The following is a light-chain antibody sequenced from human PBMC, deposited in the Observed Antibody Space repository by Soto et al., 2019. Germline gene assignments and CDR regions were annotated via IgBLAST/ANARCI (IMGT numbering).Light chain of an antibody. CDR3: QQYNSYST. Sequence: DTQITKSSAILSASVADRVTITFRASQGISSWLAWYQQKPGKAPKLLIYAASSLQSGVPSRFSGSGSGTEFTLTISSLQPDDFATYYCQQYNSYSTFGQGTKVDI. CDR1: QGISSW. V-gene: IGKV1-5*01. CDR2: AAS. J-gene: IGKJ1*01.